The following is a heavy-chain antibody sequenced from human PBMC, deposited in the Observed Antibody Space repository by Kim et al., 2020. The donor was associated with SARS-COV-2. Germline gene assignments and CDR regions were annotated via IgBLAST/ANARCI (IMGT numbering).Heavy chain of an antibody. CDR3: ARGGWFGELLTYYYYYGMDV. D-gene: IGHD3-10*01. J-gene: IGHJ6*02. CDR1: GGSISSYY. CDR2: IYYSGST. Sequence: SETLSLTCTVSGGSISSYYWSWIRQPPGKGLEWIGYIYYSGSTNYNPSLKSRVTISVDTSKNQFSLKLSSVTAADTAVYYCARGGWFGELLTYYYYYGMDVWGQGTTVTVSS. V-gene: IGHV4-59*01.